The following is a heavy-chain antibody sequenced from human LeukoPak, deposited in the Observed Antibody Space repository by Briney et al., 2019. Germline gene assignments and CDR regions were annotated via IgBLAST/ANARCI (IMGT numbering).Heavy chain of an antibody. V-gene: IGHV5-51*01. CDR3: ARSSDTSGSYDYFDY. CDR2: IYPGDSDT. D-gene: IGHD3-22*01. Sequence: GESLKISCKGSGYSFTSYWIGWVREMPGKGLEWMAIIYPGDSDTRYSPSLEGQVTISADKSISTAYLQWSSLKASDTAMYYCARSSDTSGSYDYFDYWGQGTLVTVSS. J-gene: IGHJ4*02. CDR1: GYSFTSYW.